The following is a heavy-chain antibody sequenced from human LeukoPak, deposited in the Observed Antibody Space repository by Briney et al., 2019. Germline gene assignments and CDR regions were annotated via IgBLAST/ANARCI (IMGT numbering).Heavy chain of an antibody. CDR2: ITSDSAFM. CDR1: GFNLKTYS. D-gene: IGHD3-16*01. J-gene: IGHJ6*03. Sequence: PGGSLRLSCAASGFNLKTYSINWVRQAPGKGLEWISYITSDSAFMYYADSVKGRFTISRDNAKNSVYLQMHCLRVEDTAVYYCARDLTSAYWTPGGYYYYMDVWGKGTTVTVSS. CDR3: ARDLTSAYWTPGGYYYYMDV. V-gene: IGHV3-48*01.